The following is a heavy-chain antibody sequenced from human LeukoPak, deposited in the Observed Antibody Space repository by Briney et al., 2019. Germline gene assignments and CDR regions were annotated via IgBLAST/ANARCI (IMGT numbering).Heavy chain of an antibody. CDR3: AREYCSSTSCYAGLYYYYYGMDV. D-gene: IGHD2-2*01. V-gene: IGHV1-24*01. Sequence: ASVKVSCKVSGYTLTELFMHWVRQAPGKGLEWMGGFDPEDGETIYAQKFQGRVTMTTDTSTSTAYMELRSLRSDDTAVYYCAREYCSSTSCYAGLYYYYYGMDVWGQGTTVTVSS. J-gene: IGHJ6*02. CDR1: GYTLTELF. CDR2: FDPEDGET.